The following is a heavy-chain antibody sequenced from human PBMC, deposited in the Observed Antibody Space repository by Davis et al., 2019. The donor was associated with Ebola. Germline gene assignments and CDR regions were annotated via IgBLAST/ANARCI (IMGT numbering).Heavy chain of an antibody. V-gene: IGHV3-23*01. D-gene: IGHD1-26*01. Sequence: GESLKISCAASGFTFSSYAMSWVRQAPGKGLEWVSAISGSGGSTYYADSVEGRFTISKDNSKNTLYLHMNALTAEDKALYYCAKLRSHDYSDSSDDFYLDLWGRGTLVTVSS. CDR3: AKLRSHDYSDSSDDFYLDL. CDR2: ISGSGGST. CDR1: GFTFSSYA. J-gene: IGHJ2*01.